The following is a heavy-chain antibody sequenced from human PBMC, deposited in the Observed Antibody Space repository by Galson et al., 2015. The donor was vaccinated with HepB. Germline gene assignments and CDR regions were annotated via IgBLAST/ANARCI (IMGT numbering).Heavy chain of an antibody. V-gene: IGHV3-21*01. Sequence: SLRLSCAASGFTFSSYSMNWVRQAPGKGLEWVSSISSSSSYIYYADSVKGRFTISRDNAKNSLYLQMNSLRAEDTAVYYCARVLSSTIGPRAFDIWGQGTMVTVSS. D-gene: IGHD2-2*01. CDR2: ISSSSSYI. J-gene: IGHJ3*02. CDR1: GFTFSSYS. CDR3: ARVLSSTIGPRAFDI.